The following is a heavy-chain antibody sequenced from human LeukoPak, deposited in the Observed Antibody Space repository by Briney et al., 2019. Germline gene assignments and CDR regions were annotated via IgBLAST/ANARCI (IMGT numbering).Heavy chain of an antibody. J-gene: IGHJ3*02. CDR2: IYTGGST. CDR3: ARGNYYDSRNAFDI. D-gene: IGHD3-22*01. Sequence: SETLSLTCTASGGSISTYYWSWIRQPPGKGLEWIGRIYTGGSTNYNPSLKSRVTMSVDTSKNQFSLKLSSVTAADTAVYYCARGNYYDSRNAFDIWGQGTMVTVSS. V-gene: IGHV4-4*07. CDR1: GGSISTYY.